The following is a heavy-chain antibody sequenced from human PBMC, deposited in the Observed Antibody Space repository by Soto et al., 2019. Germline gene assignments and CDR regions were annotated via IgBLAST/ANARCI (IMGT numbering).Heavy chain of an antibody. CDR3: ARTSSSWYERVYYFDY. CDR1: GGSISSSSYY. D-gene: IGHD6-13*01. J-gene: IGHJ4*02. CDR2: IYYSGST. V-gene: IGHV4-39*01. Sequence: QLQLQESGPGLVKPSETLSLTCTVSGGSISSSSYYWGWIRQPPGKGLEGIGSIYYSGSTYYNPSLKSRVTISVDTSKNQFSLKLSSVTAADTAVYYCARTSSSWYERVYYFDYWGQGTLVTVSS.